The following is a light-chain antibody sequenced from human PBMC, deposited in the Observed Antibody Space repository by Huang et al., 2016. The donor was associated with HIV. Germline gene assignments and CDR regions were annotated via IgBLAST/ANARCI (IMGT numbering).Light chain of an antibody. CDR3: QQSYSAPQT. Sequence: DIQMTQSPSSLSASVGDRVTITCRASQSSSFYLNWYQQKPGKAPKLLIYAASSLQSGVPSRFSGSGSGTDFTLTISSLQPEDFATYYCQQSYSAPQTFGQGTKVEIK. J-gene: IGKJ1*01. CDR2: AAS. V-gene: IGKV1-39*01. CDR1: QSSSFY.